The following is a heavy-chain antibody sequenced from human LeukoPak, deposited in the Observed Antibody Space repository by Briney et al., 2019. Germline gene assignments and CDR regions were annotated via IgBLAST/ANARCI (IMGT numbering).Heavy chain of an antibody. CDR2: IYYSGST. CDR1: GGSISSGDYY. J-gene: IGHJ6*02. CDR3: ARGDYYYGMDV. Sequence: SETLSLTCTVSGGSISSGDYYWSWSRQPRGKGLEWIGYIYYSGSTYYNSSIKSGVTISVDTSKNQFCLKLSSVTAADTAVYYCARGDYYYGMDVWGQGTTVTVSS. V-gene: IGHV4-30-4*02.